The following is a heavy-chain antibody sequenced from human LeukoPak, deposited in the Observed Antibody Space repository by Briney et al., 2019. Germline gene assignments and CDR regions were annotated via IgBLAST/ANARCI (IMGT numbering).Heavy chain of an antibody. CDR2: ISAYNGNT. V-gene: IGHV1-18*01. D-gene: IGHD6-13*01. CDR3: ARASLGNWFDP. CDR1: GYTFTRYG. J-gene: IGHJ5*02. Sequence: GAPGKLSCKASGYTFTRYGISSVRQSPGQGLKWMGWISAYNGNTNYAQKLQGRVTMTTDTSTSTAYMELRSLRSDDTAVYDCARASLGNWFDPWGQGALVTVSS.